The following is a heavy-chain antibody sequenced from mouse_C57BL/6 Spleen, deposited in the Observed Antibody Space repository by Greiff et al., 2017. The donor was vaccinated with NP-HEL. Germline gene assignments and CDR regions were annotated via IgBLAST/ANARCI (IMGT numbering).Heavy chain of an antibody. J-gene: IGHJ2*01. D-gene: IGHD4-1*01. CDR1: GYTFTDYY. CDR2: INPNNGGT. CDR3: AREWANWDYFDY. V-gene: IGHV1-26*01. Sequence: VQLQQSGPELVKPGASVKISCKASGYTFTDYYMNWVKQSHGKSLEWIGDINPNNGGTSYNQKFKGKATLTVDKSSSTAYMELRSLTSEDSAVYYCAREWANWDYFDYWGQGTTLTVSS.